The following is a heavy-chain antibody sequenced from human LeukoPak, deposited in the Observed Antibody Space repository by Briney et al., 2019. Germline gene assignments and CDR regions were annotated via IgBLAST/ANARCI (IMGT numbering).Heavy chain of an antibody. J-gene: IGHJ5*01. CDR3: ARGLGYCSSTSCYSYWFDP. D-gene: IGHD2-2*02. Sequence: ASVKVSCKASGYTFTGYYMHWVRQAPGQGLEWMGWINPNSGGTNYAQKFQGRVTMTRDTSISTAYMELSRLRSDDTAVYYCARGLGYCSSTSCYSYWFDPWGQGTTVTVSS. CDR1: GYTFTGYY. V-gene: IGHV1-2*02. CDR2: INPNSGGT.